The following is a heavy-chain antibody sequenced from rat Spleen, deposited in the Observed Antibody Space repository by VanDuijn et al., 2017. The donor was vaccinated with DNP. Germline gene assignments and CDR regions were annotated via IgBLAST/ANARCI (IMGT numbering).Heavy chain of an antibody. D-gene: IGHD1-11*01. V-gene: IGHV3-1*01. CDR2: INYSGAT. J-gene: IGHJ2*01. CDR3: ARWTYGFDY. Sequence: EVQFQESGPGLVKSSQSLSLTCSVTGYSITSNYWAWIRKFPGNKMEWMGYINYSGATAYNPSLRSRISITRDTSKNQFFLQLNSVTTEDTATYYCARWTYGFDYWGQGVMVTVSS. CDR1: GYSITSNY.